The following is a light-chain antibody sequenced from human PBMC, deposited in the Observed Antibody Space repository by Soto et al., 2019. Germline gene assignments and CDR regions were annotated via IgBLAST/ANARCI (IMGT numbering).Light chain of an antibody. CDR3: CSYAGSYTFYI. CDR1: SSNVGGYSF. CDR2: DVT. V-gene: IGLV2-11*01. Sequence: QSALTQPHSVSGSPGQSVTISCTGTSSNVGGYSFVSWYQHRPGKAPKLMIFDVTKRPSGVPDRFSGSKSAFTASLTISGLQAEDEDVYYCCSYAGSYTFYIFGTGTKLTVL. J-gene: IGLJ1*01.